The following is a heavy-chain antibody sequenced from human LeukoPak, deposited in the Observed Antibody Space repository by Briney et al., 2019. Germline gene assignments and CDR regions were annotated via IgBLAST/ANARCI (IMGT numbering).Heavy chain of an antibody. Sequence: GGSLRLSCETSGFSLWRHGMHWVRRAPDKGLEWVAVTWYGGSNYADSVKGRFTVSRDFFGNTVYLEMNNVRVEDTALYYCAREQATSGHAGALDVWGQGTVVTVSS. J-gene: IGHJ3*01. V-gene: IGHV3-33*01. CDR1: GFSLWRHG. CDR3: AREQATSGHAGALDV. D-gene: IGHD5-12*01. CDR2: TWYGGSN.